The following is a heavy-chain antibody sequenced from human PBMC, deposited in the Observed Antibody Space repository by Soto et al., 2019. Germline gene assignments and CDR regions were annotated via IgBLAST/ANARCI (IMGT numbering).Heavy chain of an antibody. D-gene: IGHD3-16*01. V-gene: IGHV3-23*01. CDR3: AKGPRGRLATGPLHYGMDV. CDR2: ISGSGGST. Sequence: GGSLRLSCAASGFTFSSYAMSWVRQAPGKGLEWVSAISGSGGSTYYADSVKGRFTISRDNSKNTLYLQMNSLRAEDTAVYYCAKGPRGRLATGPLHYGMDVWGQGTTVTVSS. CDR1: GFTFSSYA. J-gene: IGHJ6*02.